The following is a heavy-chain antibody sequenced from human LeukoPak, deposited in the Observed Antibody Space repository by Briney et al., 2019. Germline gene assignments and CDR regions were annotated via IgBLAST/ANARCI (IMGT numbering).Heavy chain of an antibody. CDR3: ARDGRWDQLLQNAHDAFDI. D-gene: IGHD2-2*01. CDR1: GGSISSYY. Sequence: SETLSLTCTVSGGSISSYYWSWIRQPPGKGLEWIGYIYYSGSTNYNPSLKSRVTISVDTSKNQFSLKLSSVTAADTAVYYCARDGRWDQLLQNAHDAFDIWGQGTMVTVSS. CDR2: IYYSGST. V-gene: IGHV4-59*01. J-gene: IGHJ3*02.